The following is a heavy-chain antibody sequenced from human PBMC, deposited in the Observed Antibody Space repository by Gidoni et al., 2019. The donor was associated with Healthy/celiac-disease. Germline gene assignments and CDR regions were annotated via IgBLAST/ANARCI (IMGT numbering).Heavy chain of an antibody. V-gene: IGHV3-11*01. CDR2: ISRSGSTI. J-gene: IGHJ4*02. Sequence: QVQLVESGGGLVKPGESLRLSCAASGFIFSDHYMSWIRQAQGKGLEWVSYISRSGSTIYYADSVKGRFTISRDNAKNSLYLQMNSLRAEDTAIYYCAGAPWGDQRLNWGQGTLVTVSS. CDR3: AGAPWGDQRLN. CDR1: GFIFSDHY. D-gene: IGHD3-10*01.